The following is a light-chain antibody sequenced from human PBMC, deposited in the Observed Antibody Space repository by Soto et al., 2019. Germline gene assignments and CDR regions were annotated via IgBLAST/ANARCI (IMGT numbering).Light chain of an antibody. Sequence: QSALTQPASVSGSPGQSIAISCTGTSSDVGSYNSVYWYQQYPGKAPKLMIHDVNNRPSGISHLFSGYKSGNTAPLTISGLQDEDAADYYSSSFTSSTSYVFGTGTKLTVL. V-gene: IGLV2-14*03. J-gene: IGLJ1*01. CDR3: SSFTSSTSYV. CDR1: SSDVGSYNS. CDR2: DVN.